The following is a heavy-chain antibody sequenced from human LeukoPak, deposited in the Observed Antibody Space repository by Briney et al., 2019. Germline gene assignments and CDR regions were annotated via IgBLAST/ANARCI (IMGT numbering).Heavy chain of an antibody. CDR3: ARDRVVVPAAGPNWFDP. Sequence: GGSLRLSCAASGFTFSSYSMNWVRQAPGKGLEWVSSISSSSSYIYYADSVKGRFTISRDNAKNSPYLQMNSLRAEDTAVYYCARDRVVVPAAGPNWFDPWGQGTLVTVSS. CDR1: GFTFSSYS. V-gene: IGHV3-21*01. CDR2: ISSSSSYI. D-gene: IGHD2-2*01. J-gene: IGHJ5*02.